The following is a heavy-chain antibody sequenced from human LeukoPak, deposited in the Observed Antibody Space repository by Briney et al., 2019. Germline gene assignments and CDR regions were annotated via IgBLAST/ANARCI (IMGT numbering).Heavy chain of an antibody. D-gene: IGHD1-1*01. Sequence: GGSLRLSCAASGFTFSTYWMHWVRQAPGKGLAWVSRINGDGSSTSYADSVKGRFTISRDNAKNTLYLQMNSLRAEDTAVYYCARDGHGNWNDGGWFDPWGQGTLVTVSS. V-gene: IGHV3-74*01. CDR3: ARDGHGNWNDGGWFDP. CDR1: GFTFSTYW. J-gene: IGHJ5*02. CDR2: INGDGSST.